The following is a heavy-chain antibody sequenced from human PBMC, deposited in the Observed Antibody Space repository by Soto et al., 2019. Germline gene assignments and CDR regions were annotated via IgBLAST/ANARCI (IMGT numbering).Heavy chain of an antibody. J-gene: IGHJ2*01. V-gene: IGHV3-43*01. Sequence: EVQLVESGGVVVPPGGSLKLSCAASGFTFDAYSMLCGRQAPGKGLEGVSLITWDGDSTYYADSVKGRCTISRDNSKNALYLQLDSLRTEASVLYCCSTALGSRADYADCGLQYGGRGALGTDAS. CDR1: GFTFDAYS. D-gene: IGHD4-17*01. CDR3: STALGSRADYADCGLQY. CDR2: ITWDGDST.